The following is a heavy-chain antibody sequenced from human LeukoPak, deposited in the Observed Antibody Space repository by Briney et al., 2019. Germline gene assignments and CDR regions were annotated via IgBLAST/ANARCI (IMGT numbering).Heavy chain of an antibody. CDR3: ARDLTIFGKPYGMDV. CDR1: GGSISSYY. CDR2: IYTSGST. Sequence: PSETLSLTCTVSGGSISSYYWSWIRQPAGKGLEWIGRIYTSGSTNYNPSLKSRVTMSVDTSKNQFSLKLSSVTAADTAVYYCARDLTIFGKPYGMDVWGQGTTVTVSS. V-gene: IGHV4-4*07. D-gene: IGHD3-3*01. J-gene: IGHJ6*02.